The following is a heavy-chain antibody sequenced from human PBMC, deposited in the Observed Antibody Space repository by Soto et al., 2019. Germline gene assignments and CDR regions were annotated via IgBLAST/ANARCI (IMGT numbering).Heavy chain of an antibody. J-gene: IGHJ4*02. CDR3: ARTFDFWERYSPFDH. CDR2: ISDGGRST. Sequence: PGGSLRLSCAVSGFMFSDYAIGWVRQAPGKGLEWVSFISDGGRSTYYTDSVKGRFTISRDNSKNTVYLQLQGLRAEDTAIYFGARTFDFWERYSPFDHWGQGTLVTVSS. V-gene: IGHV3-23*01. D-gene: IGHD3-16*01. CDR1: GFMFSDYA.